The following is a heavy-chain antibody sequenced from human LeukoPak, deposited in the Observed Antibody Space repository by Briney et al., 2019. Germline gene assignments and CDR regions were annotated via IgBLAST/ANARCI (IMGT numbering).Heavy chain of an antibody. D-gene: IGHD1-26*01. Sequence: GGSLRLSCAASGFTFSNAWMSWVRQAPGKGLEWVAVITYDGTIKYYAGSVKGRFTISRDNSKNTLYLQMNTLRAEDTAVYYCAREGHREAFDIWGQGTMVTVSS. CDR3: AREGHREAFDI. J-gene: IGHJ3*02. V-gene: IGHV3-30-3*01. CDR1: GFTFSNAW. CDR2: ITYDGTIK.